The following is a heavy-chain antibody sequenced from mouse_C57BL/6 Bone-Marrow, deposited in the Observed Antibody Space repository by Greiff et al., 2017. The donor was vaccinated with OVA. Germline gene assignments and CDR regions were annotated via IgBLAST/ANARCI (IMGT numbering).Heavy chain of an antibody. D-gene: IGHD1-1*01. V-gene: IGHV1-82*01. Sequence: VHLVESGPELVKPGASVKISCKASGYAFSSSWMNWVKQRPGKGLEWIGRIYPGDGDTNYNGKFKGKATLTADKSSSTAYMQLSSLTSEDSAVYFGANYYGSPWYFDVWGTGTTVTVSS. CDR3: ANYYGSPWYFDV. J-gene: IGHJ1*03. CDR1: GYAFSSSW. CDR2: IYPGDGDT.